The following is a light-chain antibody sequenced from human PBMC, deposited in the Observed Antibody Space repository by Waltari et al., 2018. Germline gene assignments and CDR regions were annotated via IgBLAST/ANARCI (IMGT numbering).Light chain of an antibody. V-gene: IGLV3-21*04. J-gene: IGLJ1*01. CDR2: QDR. CDR3: QVWDNSRDQVVFGPGRLV. CDR1: SIGGKS. Sequence: YVVTQPPSVSVAPGATARNTCRGNSIGGKSVHWYLQRPCPAPVLVIHQDRDLPSGISERFSGSNSRNTATLTISRVEAGDEADYYCQVWDNSRDQVVFGPGRLVFGTGTKVTVL.